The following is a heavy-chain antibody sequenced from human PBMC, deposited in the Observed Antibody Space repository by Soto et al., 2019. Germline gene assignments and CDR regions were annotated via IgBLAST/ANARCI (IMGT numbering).Heavy chain of an antibody. J-gene: IGHJ5*02. CDR1: GYIFTSYY. CDR2: INPNTGGT. Sequence: QVLLVQSGAEVTRPGTSVKVSCKASGYIFTSYYVHWVRQVPGQGLEWMGWINPNTGGTNYAQRFEGRVTMTRDTSISTAYRELSRLTSYDTAIYFCARVRPRREFDPWGQGTLVTVSS. CDR3: ARVRPRREFDP. V-gene: IGHV1-2*02.